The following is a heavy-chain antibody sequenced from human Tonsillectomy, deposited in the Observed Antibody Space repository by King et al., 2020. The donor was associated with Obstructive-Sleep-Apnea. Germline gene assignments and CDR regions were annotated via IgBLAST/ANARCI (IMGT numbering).Heavy chain of an antibody. Sequence: QLVQSGGGLVQPGGSLRLSCAASGFTFSSYDMHWVRQATGKGLEWVSAIDTAGDTYYPGSVKGRFPISRENAKNSLYLQMKSLRAGDTAVYYCARGQYYYDSSGSDYLDYWGQGTLVTVSS. CDR2: IDTAGDT. J-gene: IGHJ4*02. D-gene: IGHD3-22*01. CDR3: ARGQYYYDSSGSDYLDY. V-gene: IGHV3-13*04. CDR1: GFTFSSYD.